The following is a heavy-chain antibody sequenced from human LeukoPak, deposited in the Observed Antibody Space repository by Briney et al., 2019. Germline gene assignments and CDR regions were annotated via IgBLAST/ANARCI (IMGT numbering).Heavy chain of an antibody. J-gene: IGHJ4*02. CDR1: GHSFTSYW. Sequence: GASLKISCKGSGHSFTSYWIGWVRQMPGKGLEWMGIIYPGDSDTRYSPSFQGQVTISADKSISTAYLQWSSLKASDTAMYYCARHEGIGYSGYEGNCFDYWGQGTLVTVSS. D-gene: IGHD5-12*01. V-gene: IGHV5-51*01. CDR2: IYPGDSDT. CDR3: ARHEGIGYSGYEGNCFDY.